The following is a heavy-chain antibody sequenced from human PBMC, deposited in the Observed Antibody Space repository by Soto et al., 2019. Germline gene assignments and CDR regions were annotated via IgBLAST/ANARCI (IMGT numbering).Heavy chain of an antibody. CDR3: SKRRGAGGHFDY. Sequence: GGSLRLSCAASGFTFSSYSMGWVRQGPGKGLEWVAVVSIGGSTHHADPVRGRFTISRDNSKNTLSLQMNSLTAEDTAVYFCSKRRGAGGHFDYWGQGALVTVSS. J-gene: IGHJ4*02. CDR2: VSIGGST. CDR1: GFTFSSYS. D-gene: IGHD2-15*01. V-gene: IGHV3-23*01.